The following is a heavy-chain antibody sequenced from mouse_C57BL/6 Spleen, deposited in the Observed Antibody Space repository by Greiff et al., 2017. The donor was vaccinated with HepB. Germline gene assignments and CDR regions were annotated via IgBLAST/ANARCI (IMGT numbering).Heavy chain of an antibody. CDR2: ISNGGGST. V-gene: IGHV5-12*01. CDR1: GFTFSDYY. J-gene: IGHJ4*01. Sequence: EVHLVESGGGLVQPGGSLKLSCAASGFTFSDYYMYWVRQTPEKRLEWVAYISNGGGSTYYPDTVKGRFTISRDNAKNTLYLQMSRLKSEDTAMYYCARGNPPYAMDYWGQGTSVTVSS. CDR3: ARGNPPYAMDY.